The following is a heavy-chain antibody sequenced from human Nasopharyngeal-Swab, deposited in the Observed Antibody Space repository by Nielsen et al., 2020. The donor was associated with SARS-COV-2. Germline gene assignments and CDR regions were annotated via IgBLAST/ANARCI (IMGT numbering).Heavy chain of an antibody. CDR3: ARDPYAYSSSWYDDSGYFDY. CDR2: IYTSGST. V-gene: IGHV4-4*07. Sequence: WIRQPPGKGLEWIGRIYTSGSTNYNPSLKSRVTMSVDTSKNQFSLKLSSVTAADTAVYCCARDPYAYSSSWYDDSGYFDYWGQGTLVTVSS. J-gene: IGHJ4*02. D-gene: IGHD6-13*01.